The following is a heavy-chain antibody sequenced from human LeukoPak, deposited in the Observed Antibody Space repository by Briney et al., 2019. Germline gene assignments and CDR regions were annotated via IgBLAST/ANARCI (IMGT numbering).Heavy chain of an antibody. J-gene: IGHJ5*02. Sequence: ASVKVSCKASGGTFSSYAISWVRQAPGQGLEWMGGIIPIFGTANYAQKFQGRVTITTDESTSTAYMELSSQRSEDTAVYYCASVTDEGFDHWGQGTLVTVSS. CDR3: ASVTDEGFDH. CDR1: GGTFSSYA. D-gene: IGHD3-16*02. V-gene: IGHV1-69*05. CDR2: IIPIFGTA.